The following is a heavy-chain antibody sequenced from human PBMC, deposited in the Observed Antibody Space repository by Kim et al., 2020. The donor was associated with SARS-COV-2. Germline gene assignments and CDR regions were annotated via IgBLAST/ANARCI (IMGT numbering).Heavy chain of an antibody. CDR3: ARLPLIYDTTSGYSDY. J-gene: IGHJ4*01. Sequence: SETLSLTCTVSGVSLISFYWSWIRQPPGSGLEWIGYIYHSGTTTYNPSLKSRVSISADTSKNYFSLNLTSVTAADTAMYYCARLPLIYDTTSGYSDYW. CDR1: GVSLISFY. CDR2: IYHSGTT. V-gene: IGHV4-59*08. D-gene: IGHD3-22*01.